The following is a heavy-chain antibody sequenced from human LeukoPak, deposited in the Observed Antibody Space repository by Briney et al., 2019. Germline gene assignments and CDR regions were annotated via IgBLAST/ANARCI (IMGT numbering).Heavy chain of an antibody. CDR1: GFTFSDYY. V-gene: IGHV3-11*01. CDR2: ISSSGTTM. D-gene: IGHD5-18*01. J-gene: IGHJ4*02. Sequence: PGGSLRLSCAASGFTFSDYYISWIRQTPGKGLEWVSYISSSGTTMEYADSVKGRFTISRDNAKDSLYLQMNSLGAEDTAVYYCAKGHTYGMIWGQGTLVTVSS. CDR3: AKGHTYGMI.